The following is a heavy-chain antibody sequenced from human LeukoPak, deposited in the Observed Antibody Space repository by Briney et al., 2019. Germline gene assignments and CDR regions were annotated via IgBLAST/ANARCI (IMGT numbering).Heavy chain of an antibody. CDR2: IYYSGST. Sequence: SETLSLTCSVSGDSISTYNFYWGWIRQPPGKGLEWIGSIYYSGSTYYNPSLTSRVTVSVDTSKNQFSLKLNSVTAADTAVYYCARDPDEIGSSWYFPIDYWGQGTLVTVSS. J-gene: IGHJ4*02. V-gene: IGHV4-39*07. D-gene: IGHD6-13*01. CDR3: ARDPDEIGSSWYFPIDY. CDR1: GDSISTYNFY.